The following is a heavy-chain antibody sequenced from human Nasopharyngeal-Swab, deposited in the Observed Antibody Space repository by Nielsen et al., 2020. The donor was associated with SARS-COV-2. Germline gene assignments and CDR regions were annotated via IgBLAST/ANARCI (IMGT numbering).Heavy chain of an antibody. Sequence: SGPTLVKPTQTLTLTCSFSGFSLTTSGVGVAWIRQPPGKALEWLALIYWHDDQRHIPSLKTSLTINKDTSKDQVVLTLTNLGPVDPGTYYCGHITRGVERDTIFGVPLASLSYYYMDVWGKGTTVTVS. CDR3: GHITRGVERDTIFGVPLASLSYYYMDV. CDR1: GFSLTTSGVG. D-gene: IGHD3-3*01. V-gene: IGHV2-5*01. J-gene: IGHJ6*03. CDR2: IYWHDDQ.